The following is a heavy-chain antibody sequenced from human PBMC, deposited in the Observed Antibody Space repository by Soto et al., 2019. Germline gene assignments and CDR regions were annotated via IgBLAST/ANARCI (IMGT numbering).Heavy chain of an antibody. CDR3: ARGTTPPRTDYLSYGMDV. D-gene: IGHD4-17*01. CDR1: GFTFSSYG. CDR2: ISYAGSKI. Sequence: QVRLVESGGGVVQPGRSLRLSCATSGFTFSSYGLHWVRQAPGKGLEWVAMISYAGSKIYYADSVKGRFTISRDNSKNPLYLQMNSRSTEDTAVYYCARGTTPPRTDYLSYGMDVWGQGTTVTVSS. V-gene: IGHV3-30-3*01. J-gene: IGHJ6*02.